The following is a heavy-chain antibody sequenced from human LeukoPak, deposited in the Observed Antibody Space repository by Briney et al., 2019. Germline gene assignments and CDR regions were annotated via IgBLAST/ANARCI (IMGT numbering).Heavy chain of an antibody. CDR3: ATIEKATTSEDYYYGMDV. J-gene: IGHJ6*02. D-gene: IGHD5-24*01. CDR2: IWYDGSNK. CDR1: GFTFSSYG. Sequence: PGGSLRLSCAASGFTFSSYGMHRVRQAPGKGLEWVAVIWYDGSNKYYADSVKGRFTISRDNSKNTLYLQMNSLRAEDTAVYYCATIEKATTSEDYYYGMDVWGQGTTVTVSS. V-gene: IGHV3-33*01.